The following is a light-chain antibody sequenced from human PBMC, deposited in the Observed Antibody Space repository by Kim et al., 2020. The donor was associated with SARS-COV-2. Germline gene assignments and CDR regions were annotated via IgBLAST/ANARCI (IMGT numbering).Light chain of an antibody. CDR1: SSNRGRNT. J-gene: IGLJ3*02. CDR2: SNN. CDR3: AAWDDSLNGWV. Sequence: GPRVTVSFSGSSSNRGRNTLNGSRQLPGTGPKLLVYSNNQRPAGVPDRFSGYKSGTSASLAISGLQSEDEADYYCAAWDDSLNGWVFGGGTQLTVL. V-gene: IGLV1-44*01.